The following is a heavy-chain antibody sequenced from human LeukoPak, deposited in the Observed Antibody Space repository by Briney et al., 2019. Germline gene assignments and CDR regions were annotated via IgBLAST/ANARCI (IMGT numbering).Heavy chain of an antibody. CDR2: INWNGGST. CDR3: ARSRYYYDSSTYSFFDS. CDR1: GFTFDDYG. Sequence: GGSLRLSCAASGFTFDDYGMSWVRQAPGKGLEWVSGINWNGGSTGYADSVKGRFTSSRDNAKNSQYLQMNSLRAEDTALYYCARSRYYYDSSTYSFFDSWGQGTLVTVSS. D-gene: IGHD3-22*01. V-gene: IGHV3-20*04. J-gene: IGHJ4*02.